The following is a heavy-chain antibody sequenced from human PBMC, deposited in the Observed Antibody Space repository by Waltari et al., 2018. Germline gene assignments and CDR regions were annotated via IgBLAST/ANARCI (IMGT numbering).Heavy chain of an antibody. Sequence: QVQLQESGPGLVKPSETLSLTCAVSGDSISTKYWSWIRQSPGMGLEWIGNIYGGSGTSNYNPALKSRVTISTDTSKNEFSLKLTAGTAADTAVYYCGRHPGNYGLDTWGQGVVVTVSS. V-gene: IGHV4-59*08. D-gene: IGHD4-4*01. CDR3: GRHPGNYGLDT. CDR1: GDSISTKY. CDR2: IYGGSGTS. J-gene: IGHJ4*03.